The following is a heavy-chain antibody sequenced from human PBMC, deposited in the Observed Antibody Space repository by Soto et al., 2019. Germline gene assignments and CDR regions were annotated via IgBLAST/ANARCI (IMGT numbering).Heavy chain of an antibody. CDR1: GFTFSGSA. V-gene: IGHV3-73*01. CDR3: LDYDFWSGHHGSWFDP. J-gene: IGHJ5*02. Sequence: PGGSLRLSCAASGFTFSGSAMHWVRQASGKGLEWVGRIRSKANSYATAYAASVKGRFTISRDDSKNTAYLQMNSLKTEDTAVYYCLDYDFWSGHHGSWFDPWGQGTLGTVS. D-gene: IGHD3-3*01. CDR2: IRSKANSYAT.